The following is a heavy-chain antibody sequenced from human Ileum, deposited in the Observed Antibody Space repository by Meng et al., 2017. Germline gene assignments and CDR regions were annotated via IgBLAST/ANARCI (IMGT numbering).Heavy chain of an antibody. CDR3: ARENTIFGVVWGSWFDP. D-gene: IGHD3-3*01. V-gene: IGHV4-30-4*01. CDR1: GGSISSGDYY. Sequence: QVQLQESGPGLVKPSLTLSLTRTVSGGSISSGDYYWSWIRQPPGKGLEWIGYIYYSGSTYYNPSLKSRVTISVDTSKNQFSLKLSSVTAADTAVYYCARENTIFGVVWGSWFDPWGQGTLVTVSS. J-gene: IGHJ5*02. CDR2: IYYSGST.